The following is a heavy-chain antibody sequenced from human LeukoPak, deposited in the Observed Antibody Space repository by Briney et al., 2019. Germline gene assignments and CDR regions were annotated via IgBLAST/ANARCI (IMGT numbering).Heavy chain of an antibody. D-gene: IGHD3-3*01. V-gene: IGHV4-61*02. J-gene: IGHJ4*02. CDR2: IYTSGST. Sequence: SETLSLTCTVSGGSISSGSYYWSWIRQPAGKGLEWIGRIYTSGSTNYNPSLKSRVTISLDTSKNQFSLKLRSVTAADTAVYYCARGRPRGFSPYYFDYWGQGTLVTVSS. CDR1: GGSISSGSYY. CDR3: ARGRPRGFSPYYFDY.